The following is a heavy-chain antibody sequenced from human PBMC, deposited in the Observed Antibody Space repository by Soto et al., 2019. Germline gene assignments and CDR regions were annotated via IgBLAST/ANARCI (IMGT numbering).Heavy chain of an antibody. J-gene: IGHJ2*01. Sequence: QVQLVQSGAEVKKPGSSVKVSCKASGGTFSSYAISWVRQAPGQGLEWMGGIIPIFGTANYAQKFQGRVTITADKSTSTAYMELSILRSEDTAVYYCARTGCTNGVCYTDWYFDLWGRGTLVTVSS. V-gene: IGHV1-69*06. CDR1: GGTFSSYA. D-gene: IGHD2-8*01. CDR3: ARTGCTNGVCYTDWYFDL. CDR2: IIPIFGTA.